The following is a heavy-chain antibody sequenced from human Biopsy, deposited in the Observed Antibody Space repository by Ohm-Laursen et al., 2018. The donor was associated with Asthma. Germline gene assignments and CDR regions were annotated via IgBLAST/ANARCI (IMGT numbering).Heavy chain of an antibody. V-gene: IGHV4-39*01. CDR1: GASITSSAYY. CDR2: MYYGETT. D-gene: IGHD2-2*01. Sequence: SETLSLTCTVSGASITSSAYYLGWIRQPPGKGLEWIGSMYYGETTYYSPSLKSRVTISVDTSKNQFSLILSSVTAADTTVYYCARHDHRWDTYADFWGQGTLVTVSS. J-gene: IGHJ4*02. CDR3: ARHDHRWDTYADF.